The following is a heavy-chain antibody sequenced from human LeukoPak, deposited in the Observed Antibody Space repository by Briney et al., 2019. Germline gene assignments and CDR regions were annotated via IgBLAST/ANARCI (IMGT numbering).Heavy chain of an antibody. CDR2: IYYSRST. Sequence: SDPLSLICTVWAPSISCYYWIWLRQPTGKGLEGFGYIYYSRSTNYNPSLKCRVTISVDTSKNQLSLKLSSVTAADTAVYYCARGSSGWYLLVDSWFDPWGQGTLVTVSS. D-gene: IGHD6-19*01. CDR3: ARGSSGWYLLVDSWFDP. V-gene: IGHV4-59*07. CDR1: APSISCYY. J-gene: IGHJ5*02.